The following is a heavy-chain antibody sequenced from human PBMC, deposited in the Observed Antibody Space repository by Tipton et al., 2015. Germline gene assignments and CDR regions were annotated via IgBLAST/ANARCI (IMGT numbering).Heavy chain of an antibody. CDR1: GFKFNIYT. J-gene: IGHJ6*02. CDR2: ISSSGGTL. V-gene: IGHV3-48*02. Sequence: VQLVQSGGGLVQPGGSLRLSCAASGFKFNIYTMNWVRQAPGKGLEWVSYISSSGGTLYYADSVKGRFTISRDNAKKSLYLQMNSLRDEDTAVYYCARFDCSGGNCYSDGMDVWGQGTTVTVSS. D-gene: IGHD2-15*01. CDR3: ARFDCSGGNCYSDGMDV.